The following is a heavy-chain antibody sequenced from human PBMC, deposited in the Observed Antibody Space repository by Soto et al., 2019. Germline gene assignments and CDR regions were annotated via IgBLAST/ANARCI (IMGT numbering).Heavy chain of an antibody. Sequence: ASVKVSCKASGYTFTGYYMHWVRQAPGQGLEWMGWINPNSGGTNYAQKFQGRVTMTRDTSISTAYMELSRLRSDDTAVYYCARDRVVVVRAAIRGMDVWGQGTTVTVSS. J-gene: IGHJ6*02. CDR2: INPNSGGT. CDR1: GYTFTGYY. CDR3: ARDRVVVVRAAIRGMDV. D-gene: IGHD2-2*02. V-gene: IGHV1-2*02.